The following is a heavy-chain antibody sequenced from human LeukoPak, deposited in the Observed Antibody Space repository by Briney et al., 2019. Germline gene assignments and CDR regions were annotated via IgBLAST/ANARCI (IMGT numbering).Heavy chain of an antibody. CDR3: AVVGVVVPAATPFEY. V-gene: IGHV1-18*01. CDR1: GYTFTSYG. D-gene: IGHD2-2*01. CDR2: ISAYNGNT. J-gene: IGHJ4*02. Sequence: GASVKVSCKASGYTFTSYGISWVRQAPGQGLEWMGWISAYNGNTNYAQKLQGRVTMTTDTSTSTAHMELRSLRSDDTAVYYCAVVGVVVPAATPFEYWGQGTLVTVSS.